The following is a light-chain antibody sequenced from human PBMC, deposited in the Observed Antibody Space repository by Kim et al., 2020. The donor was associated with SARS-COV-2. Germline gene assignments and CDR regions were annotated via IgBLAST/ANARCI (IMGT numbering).Light chain of an antibody. CDR1: RDISRY. V-gene: IGKV1-33*01. CDR2: VAL. Sequence: SESIGGRVTITGQWGRDISRYLTWYQQKPARAPRLLIYVALNLQTGVPSRFSATASGTVFTLTITTLQPEDFATYYCQQFHSVPYTFGRGTKLEI. J-gene: IGKJ2*01. CDR3: QQFHSVPYT.